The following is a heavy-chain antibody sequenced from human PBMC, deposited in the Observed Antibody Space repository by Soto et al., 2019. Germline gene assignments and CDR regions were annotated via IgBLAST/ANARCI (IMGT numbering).Heavy chain of an antibody. D-gene: IGHD5-12*01. J-gene: IGHJ4*02. CDR3: AREGKDIVATIRPYYFDY. CDR2: IGYDGSKK. Sequence: QVQLVESGGGAVQPGRSLRLSCAASGFTFSSYGMRWVRQAPGKGLEWVAVIGYDGSKKYYADSVKSRFTTSRDNSKNTLYLQMNSLRAEDTAVYYWAREGKDIVATIRPYYFDYWGQGTLVTVSS. V-gene: IGHV3-33*01. CDR1: GFTFSSYG.